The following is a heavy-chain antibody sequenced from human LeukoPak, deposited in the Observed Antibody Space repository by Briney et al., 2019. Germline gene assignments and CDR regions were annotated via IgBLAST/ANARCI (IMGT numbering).Heavy chain of an antibody. CDR3: ARGIAVAGVRS. Sequence: SETLSLTCTVSGGSISSGSYYLSWIRQPAGKGLEWIGRIYTSGSTNYNPSLKSRVTISVDTSKNQFSLKLSTVTAADTAVYYCARGIAVAGVRSWGQGTLVTVSS. V-gene: IGHV4-61*02. CDR1: GGSISSGSYY. CDR2: IYTSGST. J-gene: IGHJ5*02. D-gene: IGHD6-19*01.